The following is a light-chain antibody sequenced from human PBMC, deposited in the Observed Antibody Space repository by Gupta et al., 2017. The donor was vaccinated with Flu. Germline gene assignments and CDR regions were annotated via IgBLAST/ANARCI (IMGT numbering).Light chain of an antibody. CDR2: SAS. V-gene: IGKV1-39*01. Sequence: EIQMTKSPSSLSASAGGSVTITSCGSHSIINYLNWYQQKPGKAPKLLIYSASSLDGGVPSRFSGSGAGTDFTLSISRLQPEDFATYYCKQSYSTPPTFGQGTKVEIK. J-gene: IGKJ1*01. CDR3: KQSYSTPPT. CDR1: HSIINY.